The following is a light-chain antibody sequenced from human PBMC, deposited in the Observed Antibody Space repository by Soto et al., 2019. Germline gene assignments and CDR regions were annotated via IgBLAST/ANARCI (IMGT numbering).Light chain of an antibody. Sequence: QSVLTQPPSASGSPGQSVTISCTGTSSDVGAYDYVSWYQQRPGKAPKLMIYEVNKRPSGVPDRFSGSKSANTASLTVSGLQSEDEADYYCSSYAGRNTLLFGGGTKVTVL. CDR1: SSDVGAYDY. V-gene: IGLV2-8*01. CDR3: SSYAGRNTLL. CDR2: EVN. J-gene: IGLJ2*01.